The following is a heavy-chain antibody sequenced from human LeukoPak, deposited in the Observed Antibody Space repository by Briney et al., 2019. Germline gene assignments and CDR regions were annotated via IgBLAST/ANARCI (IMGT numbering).Heavy chain of an antibody. CDR3: ATGLAYCGGHCYDY. CDR2: ISSSSSTI. J-gene: IGHJ4*02. V-gene: IGHV3-48*01. CDR1: GFTFSSYS. Sequence: PGGSLRLSCAASGFTFSSYSMNWVRQAPGKGLEWVSYISSSSSTIYYADSVKGRFTISRDNAKNSLYLQMNSLRAEDTAVYYCATGLAYCGGHCYDYWGQGTLVTVSS. D-gene: IGHD2-21*02.